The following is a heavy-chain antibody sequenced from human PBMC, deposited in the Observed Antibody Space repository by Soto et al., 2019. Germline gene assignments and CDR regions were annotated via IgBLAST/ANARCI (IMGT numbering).Heavy chain of an antibody. CDR3: ARDSVVTSYYYYGMDV. D-gene: IGHD2-15*01. Sequence: PGGSLRLSCAASGFTFSSYGMHWVRQAPGKGLEWVAVIWYDGSNKYYADSVKGRFTISRDNSKNTLYLQMNSLRAEDTAVYYCARDSVVTSYYYYGMDVWGQGTTVTVSS. CDR1: GFTFSSYG. V-gene: IGHV3-33*01. J-gene: IGHJ6*02. CDR2: IWYDGSNK.